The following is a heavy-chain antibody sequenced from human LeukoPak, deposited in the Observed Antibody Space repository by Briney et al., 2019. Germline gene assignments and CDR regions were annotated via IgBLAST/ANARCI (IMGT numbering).Heavy chain of an antibody. CDR3: AMKAVPRPRLHDAFDF. CDR2: ISGGASST. V-gene: IGHV3-23*01. D-gene: IGHD5-24*01. CDR1: GFTFSNYA. Sequence: GGSLRLSCAASGFTFSNYAMSWVRQAPGKGLEWVSAISGGASSTYHADSAKGRFTISRDNSKNTLYLQMNSLRADDTAVYYCAMKAVPRPRLHDAFDFWGQGTVVSVSS. J-gene: IGHJ3*01.